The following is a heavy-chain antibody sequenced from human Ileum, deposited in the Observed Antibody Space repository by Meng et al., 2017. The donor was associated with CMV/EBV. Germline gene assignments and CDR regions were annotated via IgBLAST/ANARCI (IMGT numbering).Heavy chain of an antibody. V-gene: IGHV3-23*01. D-gene: IGHD6-13*01. CDR1: GFSFSNFA. CDR3: DAADY. J-gene: IGHJ4*02. CDR2: INDSGGRT. Sequence: GESLKISCAASGFSFSNFAMGWVRQAPGKGLEWVSTINDSGGRTHYADSVKGRFTISRDNSRNTLYLQMDSLRAEDTAIYYCDAADYWGQGGLVTVSS.